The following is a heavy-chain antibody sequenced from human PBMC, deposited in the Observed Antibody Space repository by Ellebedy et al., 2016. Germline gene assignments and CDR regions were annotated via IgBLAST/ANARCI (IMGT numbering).Heavy chain of an antibody. CDR3: ARGSFFDY. J-gene: IGHJ4*02. V-gene: IGHV6-1*01. CDR2: TYYRSKWFI. CDR1: GDSVSSNSGT. Sequence: SETLSLXXAISGDSVSSNSGTWNWIRQSPSRGLEWLGRTYYRSKWFIDYAASLKSRMIINPDTSKNQFSLQLNSVTPEDTAVYYCARGSFFDYWGQGILVTVSS.